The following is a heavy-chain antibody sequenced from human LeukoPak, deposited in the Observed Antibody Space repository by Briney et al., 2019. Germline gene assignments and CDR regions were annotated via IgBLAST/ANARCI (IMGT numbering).Heavy chain of an antibody. D-gene: IGHD3-22*01. V-gene: IGHV1-18*04. CDR3: ARDDNYYDSSGYYFYHY. CDR1: GYTFSSYY. CDR2: ISAYNGNT. Sequence: ASVKVSCKASGYTFSSYYMHWVRQAPGQGLEWMGWISAYNGNTNYAQKLQGRVTMTTDTSTSTAYMELRSLRSDDTAVYYCARDDNYYDSSGYYFYHYWGQGTLVTVSS. J-gene: IGHJ4*02.